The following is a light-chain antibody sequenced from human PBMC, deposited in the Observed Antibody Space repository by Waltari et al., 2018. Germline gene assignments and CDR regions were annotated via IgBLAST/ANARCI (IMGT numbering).Light chain of an antibody. CDR3: SSYAGSNNWV. CDR1: SRDVGGYNS. CDR2: GVS. V-gene: IGLV2-8*01. Sequence: QSALTQPPSASGSPGQSVTLPCTGTSRDVGGYNSVSWYQQHPGKAPKLMIFGVSKRPSGVPDRFSGSKSGNTASLTVSGLQADDEAHYYCSSYAGSNNWVFGGGTKLTVL. J-gene: IGLJ3*02.